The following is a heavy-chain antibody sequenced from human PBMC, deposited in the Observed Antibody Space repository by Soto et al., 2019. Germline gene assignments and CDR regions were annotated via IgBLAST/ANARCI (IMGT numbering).Heavy chain of an antibody. CDR2: INPNSGGT. Sequence: SVKFSCKALGYTLTGYYMHLVRQAPGQGLEWMGWINPNSGGTNYAQKFQGRVTMTRDTSISTAYMELSRLRSDDTAVYSCASSLRNYYYGMDVWGQGTTVTVPS. CDR3: ASSLRNYYYGMDV. J-gene: IGHJ6*02. CDR1: GYTLTGYY. V-gene: IGHV1-2*02. D-gene: IGHD4-17*01.